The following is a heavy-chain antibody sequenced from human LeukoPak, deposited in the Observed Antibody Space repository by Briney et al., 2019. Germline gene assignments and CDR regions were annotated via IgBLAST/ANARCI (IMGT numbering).Heavy chain of an antibody. CDR1: GFTFSSYA. V-gene: IGHV3-23*01. CDR2: IGGGGSTT. Sequence: GGSLRLSCAASGFTFSSYAMYWVRQAPGKGLEWASAIGGGGSTTHYADSVKGRFTISRDNSKNTLYLQMNSLRAEDTAVYYCAKRSDGDSGFFDYWGQGTLVTVSS. CDR3: AKRSDGDSGFFDY. D-gene: IGHD1-26*01. J-gene: IGHJ4*02.